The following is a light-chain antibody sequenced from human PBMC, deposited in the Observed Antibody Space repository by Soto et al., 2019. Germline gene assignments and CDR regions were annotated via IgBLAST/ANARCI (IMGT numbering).Light chain of an antibody. CDR1: QSFSSY. CDR3: QQYNNWLALT. J-gene: IGKJ4*01. V-gene: IGKV3-15*01. Sequence: EIVMTQSPATLSVSPGERATLSCRASQSFSSYLAWYQQKPGQAPRLLIYGASTRATCIPARFSGSGSGTELTRTISSLQSEHFAVHYRQQYNNWLALTFGGGTKVEIK. CDR2: GAS.